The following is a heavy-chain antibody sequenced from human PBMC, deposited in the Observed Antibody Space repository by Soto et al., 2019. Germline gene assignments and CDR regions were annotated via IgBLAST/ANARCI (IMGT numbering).Heavy chain of an antibody. CDR1: GYTFTSYG. J-gene: IGHJ4*02. Sequence: ASVKVSCKASGYTFTSYGISWVRQAPGQGLEWMGWISAYNGNTNYAQKLQGRVTMTTDTSTSTAYMELRSLRSDDTAMYYCARDVPKFRPGYCSGGSCYLSYFDYWGQGTLVTVSS. CDR3: ARDVPKFRPGYCSGGSCYLSYFDY. D-gene: IGHD2-15*01. CDR2: ISAYNGNT. V-gene: IGHV1-18*01.